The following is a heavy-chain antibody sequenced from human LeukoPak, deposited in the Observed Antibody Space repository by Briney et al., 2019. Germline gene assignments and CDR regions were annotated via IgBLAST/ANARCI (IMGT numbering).Heavy chain of an antibody. CDR1: GGTFSSYT. Sequence: GASVKVSCKASGGTFSSYTISWVRQAPGQGLEWMGRIIPILGIANYAQKFQGRVTITADKSTSTAYMELSSLRSEDTAVYYCARDDPDCSSFGPWGQGTLVTVSS. V-gene: IGHV1-69*04. CDR2: IIPILGIA. CDR3: ARDDPDCSSFGP. J-gene: IGHJ5*02. D-gene: IGHD2-21*02.